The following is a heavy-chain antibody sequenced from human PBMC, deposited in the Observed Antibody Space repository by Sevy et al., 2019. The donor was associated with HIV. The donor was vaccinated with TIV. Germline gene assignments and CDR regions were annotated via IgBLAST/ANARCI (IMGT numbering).Heavy chain of an antibody. V-gene: IGHV3-7*01. CDR3: ARGVGWAIHY. CDR2: IKEDGSET. Sequence: GGSLRLSCSASGFSLSDHWMNWVRQAPGMGLEWVAIIKEDGSETFYVDSVNGRFSISRDNAKNSVYLQMNSLRVEDTAVYYCARGVGWAIHYWGQGTLVTVSS. D-gene: IGHD6-19*01. CDR1: GFSLSDHW. J-gene: IGHJ4*02.